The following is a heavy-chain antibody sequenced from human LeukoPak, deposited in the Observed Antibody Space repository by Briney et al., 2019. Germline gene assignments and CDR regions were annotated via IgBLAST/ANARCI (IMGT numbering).Heavy chain of an antibody. CDR1: GYTFTGYY. Sequence: ASVKVSCKASGYTFTGYYMHWVRQAPGQGLEWMGWINPNSGGTNYAQKFQGRVTMTRDTSISTAYMELSRLRSDDTAVYYCARVYVAGFYYYMDVWGKGTTVTVSS. CDR2: INPNSGGT. CDR3: ARVYVAGFYYYMDV. D-gene: IGHD5/OR15-5a*01. J-gene: IGHJ6*03. V-gene: IGHV1-2*02.